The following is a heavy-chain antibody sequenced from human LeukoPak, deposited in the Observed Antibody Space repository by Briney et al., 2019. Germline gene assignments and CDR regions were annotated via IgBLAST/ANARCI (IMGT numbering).Heavy chain of an antibody. CDR2: FDPEDGET. V-gene: IGHV1-24*01. Sequence: ASVKVSCTVSGYTLTELSMHWVRQAPGKGLEWMGGFDPEDGETIYAQKFQGRVTMTEDTSTDTAYMELSSLRSEDTAVYYCATPLTQQLDFDYWGQGTLVTVSS. CDR1: GYTLTELS. J-gene: IGHJ4*02. D-gene: IGHD6-13*01. CDR3: ATPLTQQLDFDY.